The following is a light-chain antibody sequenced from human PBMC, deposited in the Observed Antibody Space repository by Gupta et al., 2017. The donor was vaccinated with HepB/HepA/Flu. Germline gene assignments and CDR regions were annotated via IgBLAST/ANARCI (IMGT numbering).Light chain of an antibody. CDR1: QSLLNSNGYHY. Sequence: DIVMIKFPLSLLVTPGGPASISCRSSQSLLNSNGYHYLDWYVQKPGQSPQLLISVVSLRASGVPDRFSGSGSGTDFTLTISRVEAEDVGVYYCMQGLHPPRTFGGGTKVEIK. CDR3: MQGLHPPRT. J-gene: IGKJ4*01. CDR2: VVS. V-gene: IGKV2-28*01.